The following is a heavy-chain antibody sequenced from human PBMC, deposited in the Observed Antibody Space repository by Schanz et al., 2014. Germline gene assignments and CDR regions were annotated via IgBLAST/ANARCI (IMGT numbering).Heavy chain of an antibody. CDR1: GYTFSDYF. CDR2: INPSSGGT. V-gene: IGHV1-2*06. D-gene: IGHD3-10*01. Sequence: QVQLVQSGAEVRKPGASVKVSCKASGYTFSDYFIHWVRQAPGQGFEWVGRINPSSGGTNYAQKFQGRVTMTRDTSSTSAYMELTRLRSDDTAVYYCVREGLIIRGLTGWFDPWGQGTLVTVSS. CDR3: VREGLIIRGLTGWFDP. J-gene: IGHJ5*02.